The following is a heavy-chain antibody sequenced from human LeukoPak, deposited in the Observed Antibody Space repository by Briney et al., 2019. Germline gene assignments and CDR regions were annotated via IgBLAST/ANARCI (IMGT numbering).Heavy chain of an antibody. CDR1: GGTFSSYA. CDR3: ATTYYDILTGHIGSNDY. V-gene: IGHV1-69*04. Sequence: GASVKVSCKASGGTFSSYAISWVRQAPGQGLEWMGRIIPILGIANCAQKFQGRVTITADKSTSTAYMELSSLRSEDTAVYYCATTYYDILTGHIGSNDYWGQGTLVTVSS. CDR2: IIPILGIA. J-gene: IGHJ4*02. D-gene: IGHD3-9*01.